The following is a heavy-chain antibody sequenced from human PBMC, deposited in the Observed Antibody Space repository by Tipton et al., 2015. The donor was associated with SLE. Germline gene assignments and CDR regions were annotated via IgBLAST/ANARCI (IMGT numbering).Heavy chain of an antibody. V-gene: IGHV3-33*06. CDR1: GFTFSSYG. CDR2: IWYDGSNK. J-gene: IGHJ4*02. D-gene: IGHD2-15*01. CDR3: AKGIFLDY. Sequence: SGFTFSSYGMHWVRQAPGKGLEWVAVIWYDGSNKYYADSVKGRSTISRDNSKNTLYLQMNSLRAEDTAVYYCAKGIFLDYWGQGTLVTVSS.